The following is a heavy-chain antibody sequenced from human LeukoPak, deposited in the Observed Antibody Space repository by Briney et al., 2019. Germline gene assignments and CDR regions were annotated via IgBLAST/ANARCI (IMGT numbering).Heavy chain of an antibody. D-gene: IGHD3-22*01. CDR3: ARLTSGYYDPTDY. V-gene: IGHV4-34*01. CDR1: GGSFSGYY. J-gene: IGHJ4*02. CDR2: INHSGCT. Sequence: SETLSLTCAVYGGSFSGYYWSWIRQPPGKGLEWIGEINHSGCTNYNPPLKSRVTISVDTSKNQFSLKLSSVTAADTAVYYCARLTSGYYDPTDYWGRGTLVTVSS.